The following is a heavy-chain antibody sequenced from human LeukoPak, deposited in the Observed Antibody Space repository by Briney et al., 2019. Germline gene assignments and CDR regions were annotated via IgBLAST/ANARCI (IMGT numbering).Heavy chain of an antibody. D-gene: IGHD2-15*01. V-gene: IGHV1-46*01. Sequence: ASVKVSCKASGYTFTSYYMHWVRQAPGQGLEWMGIINPSGGSTSYAQKFQGRVTMTRDTSTSTVYMELSSLRSEDTAVYYCARGGYCSGGSCYLEEAEGWFDPWGPGTLVTVSS. J-gene: IGHJ5*02. CDR2: INPSGGST. CDR3: ARGGYCSGGSCYLEEAEGWFDP. CDR1: GYTFTSYY.